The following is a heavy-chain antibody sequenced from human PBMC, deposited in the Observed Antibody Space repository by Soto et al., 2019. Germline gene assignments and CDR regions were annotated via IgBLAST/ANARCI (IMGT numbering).Heavy chain of an antibody. Sequence: SETLSLTCSVSGGSVSSYHYNWIRQAPGKGLEWLGYIYHSGKTFYNPALTGRVSMSLDTSKNQFSLTLNSVTAADTGLYFCALGRYNYGRPLDFWGQGTLVTVSS. D-gene: IGHD5-18*01. CDR3: ALGRYNYGRPLDF. CDR2: IYHSGKT. CDR1: GGSVSSYH. J-gene: IGHJ4*02. V-gene: IGHV4-59*02.